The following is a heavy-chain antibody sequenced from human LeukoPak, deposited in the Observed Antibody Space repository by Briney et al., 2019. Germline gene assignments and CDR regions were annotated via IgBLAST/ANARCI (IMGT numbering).Heavy chain of an antibody. Sequence: SETLSLTCTVSGGSISSYYWSWIRQPPGKGLEWIGYIYYSGSTNYNPSLKSRVTISVDTSKNQFSLKLSSVTAADTAVYYCARSKDLPNWFDPWGQGTLVTVSS. J-gene: IGHJ5*02. V-gene: IGHV4-59*12. CDR3: ARSKDLPNWFDP. CDR1: GGSISSYY. CDR2: IYYSGST. D-gene: IGHD2-15*01.